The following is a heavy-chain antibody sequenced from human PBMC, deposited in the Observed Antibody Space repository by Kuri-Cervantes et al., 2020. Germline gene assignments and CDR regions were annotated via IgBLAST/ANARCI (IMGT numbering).Heavy chain of an antibody. D-gene: IGHD3-10*01. V-gene: IGHV1-8*03. Sequence: ASVKVSCKASTYIFTNYDITWVRQATGQGLEWMGWANPKSGNTGYAQKFHGRVTITTDESTSTAYMELSSLRSEDTAVYYCARQQLLWFGELETTRGTWFDPWGQGTLVTVSS. CDR2: ANPKSGNT. CDR3: ARQQLLWFGELETTRGTWFDP. J-gene: IGHJ5*02. CDR1: TYIFTNYD.